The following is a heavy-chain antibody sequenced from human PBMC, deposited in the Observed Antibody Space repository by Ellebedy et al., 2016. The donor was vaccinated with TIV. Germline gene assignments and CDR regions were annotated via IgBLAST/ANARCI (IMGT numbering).Heavy chain of an antibody. CDR3: ARRGSYGDYAVQINNWFDR. V-gene: IGHV3-7*01. J-gene: IGHJ5*02. CDR1: GFSFRSYW. D-gene: IGHD4-17*01. CDR2: IYQDGSEK. Sequence: GESLKISCVASGFSFRSYWMSWVRQAPGKGLEWVANIYQDGSEKYYVDSVKGRFTISSDNAKNSLYLQMNSLRVEDTAVYYCARRGSYGDYAVQINNWFDRWGQGTLVTVYS.